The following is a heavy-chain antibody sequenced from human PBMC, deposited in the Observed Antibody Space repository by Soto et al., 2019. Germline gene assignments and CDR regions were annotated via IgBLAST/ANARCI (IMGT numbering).Heavy chain of an antibody. CDR3: TKDTNIGGVDV. CDR1: GFTLHDHA. CDR2: FPWDGNRT. V-gene: IGHV3-9*01. Sequence: SLRLSCVASGFTLHDHAMHWVRQAPGKGLGWVSGFPWDGNRTDYADSVKGRFFISRDNAKNSLYFQMNSLSEVDPSLDYCTKDTNIGGVDVWGQGTTVTVSS. J-gene: IGHJ6*02.